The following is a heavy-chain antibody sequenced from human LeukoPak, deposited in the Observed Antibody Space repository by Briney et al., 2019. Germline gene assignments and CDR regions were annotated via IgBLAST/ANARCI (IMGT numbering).Heavy chain of an antibody. J-gene: IGHJ4*02. CDR1: GFIFSSNY. CDR3: ASGSNSGYNY. V-gene: IGHV3-53*01. Sequence: AGGSLRLSCAASGFIFSSNYVNWVRQAPGKGLEWVSVIYSGGSTYYADSVKGRFTISRENSDNTVYLQMNSLTADDTAVYYCASGSNSGYNYWGQGTLVTVSS. D-gene: IGHD3-9*01. CDR2: IYSGGST.